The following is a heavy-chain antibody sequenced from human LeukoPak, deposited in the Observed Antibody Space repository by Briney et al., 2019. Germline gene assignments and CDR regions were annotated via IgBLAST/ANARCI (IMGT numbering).Heavy chain of an antibody. CDR2: ISYDGSNK. V-gene: IGHV3-30-3*01. Sequence: PGGSLRLSCAASGFTLSSYAMHWVRQAPGKGLEWVAVISYDGSNKYYADSVKGRFSISRDNSKNTLYLQMNSLRAEDTAVFYCAREYGVHFDYWGQGTLVTVPS. CDR3: AREYGVHFDY. D-gene: IGHD4-17*01. CDR1: GFTLSSYA. J-gene: IGHJ4*02.